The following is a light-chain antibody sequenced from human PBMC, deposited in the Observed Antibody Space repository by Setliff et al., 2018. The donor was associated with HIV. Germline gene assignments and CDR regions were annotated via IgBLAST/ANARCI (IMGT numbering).Light chain of an antibody. V-gene: IGLV1-44*01. Sequence: QSALTQPPSASETPGQRVTISCSGNSSNVGSNTVNWYQQLPGTAPKLLVFSNNQRPSGVPDRFSGSKSDTSASLVISGLQSEDEADYICATWDDSLNSPVFGGGTKVTVL. CDR2: SNN. CDR1: SSNVGSNT. CDR3: ATWDDSLNSPV. J-gene: IGLJ3*02.